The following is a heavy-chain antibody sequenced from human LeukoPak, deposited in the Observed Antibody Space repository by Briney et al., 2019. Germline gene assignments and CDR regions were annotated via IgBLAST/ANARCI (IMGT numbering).Heavy chain of an antibody. D-gene: IGHD3-22*01. CDR1: GGAITGSSYY. V-gene: IGHV4-39*01. Sequence: SETLSLTCTVSGGAITGSSYYWGWIRQSPGKGLEWIVSLYYTGSIYYNPSLKRRVNMCADTSKNQFSLRLNSLTAADRAVYYCARQDYDSTGYFDFDHWDQGTLVTVSS. CDR2: LYYTGSI. J-gene: IGHJ4*02. CDR3: ARQDYDSTGYFDFDH.